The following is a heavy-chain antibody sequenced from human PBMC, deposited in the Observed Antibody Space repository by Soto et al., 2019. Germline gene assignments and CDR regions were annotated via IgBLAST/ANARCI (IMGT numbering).Heavy chain of an antibody. D-gene: IGHD1-26*01. J-gene: IGHJ6*02. CDR3: GRSVVGATGEILYNAMDV. CDR2: INPASGHT. V-gene: IGHV1-3*01. Sequence: ASVKVSCKASGGTFSSYALHWVRQAPGQRPEWMGWINPASGHTKYSKRFQDRVTITRDTSASTGYMELSSLRSEDTAVYYCGRSVVGATGEILYNAMDVWGQGTTVTVSS. CDR1: GGTFSSYA.